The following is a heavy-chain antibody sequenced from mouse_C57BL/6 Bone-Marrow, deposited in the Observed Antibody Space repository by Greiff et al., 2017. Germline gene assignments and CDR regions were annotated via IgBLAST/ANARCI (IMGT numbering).Heavy chain of an antibody. CDR1: GYTFTSYW. D-gene: IGHD1-2*01. J-gene: IGHJ2*01. CDR2: IYPGSGST. CDR3: ARTTTAVYFDY. Sequence: QVQLQQPGAELVKPGASVKMSCKASGYTFTSYWITWVKQRPGQGLEWIGDIYPGSGSTNYNEKFKGKATLTADKSSSTAYMQFSSLTSEDSAIYYCARTTTAVYFDYWGQGTTLTVSS. V-gene: IGHV1-55*01.